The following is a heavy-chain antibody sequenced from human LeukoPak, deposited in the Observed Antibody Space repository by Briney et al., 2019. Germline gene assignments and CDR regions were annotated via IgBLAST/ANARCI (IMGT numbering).Heavy chain of an antibody. V-gene: IGHV4-59*11. CDR3: ARGFREGLTPFDY. J-gene: IGHJ4*02. CDR2: IDHSETA. CDR1: SVSISGHY. Sequence: SETLSLTCTVSSVSISGHYWSWIRQPPGKGLEWIGYIDHSETANYNSPLRSRFTVSVDTSKNQFSLNLNSVTAADTAVYYCARGFREGLTPFDYWGQGTLVTVSS. D-gene: IGHD3-10*01.